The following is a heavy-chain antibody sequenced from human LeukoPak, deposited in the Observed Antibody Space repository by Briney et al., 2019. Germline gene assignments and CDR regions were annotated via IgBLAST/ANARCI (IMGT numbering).Heavy chain of an antibody. CDR2: MYYSGST. CDR1: GGSISSYY. D-gene: IGHD1-26*01. CDR3: ARHSGSFGGAYDI. V-gene: IGHV4-59*08. J-gene: IGHJ3*02. Sequence: PSETLSLTCTVSGGSISSYYWSWIRQPPGKGLEWIGYMYYSGSTSYNPSLKSRVSISIDTSKNQFSLRVTFVTAADTAVYYCARHSGSFGGAYDIWGQGTMVTVSS.